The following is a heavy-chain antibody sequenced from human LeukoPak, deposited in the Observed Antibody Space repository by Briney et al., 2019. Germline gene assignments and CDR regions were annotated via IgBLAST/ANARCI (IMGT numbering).Heavy chain of an antibody. Sequence: GGSLRLSCAASGFTFSSYSMNWVRQAPGKGLEWVSSISSSSSYIYYADSVKGRFTISRDNAKNSLYLQMNSLRAEDTAVYYCARDLPIIAAAEKDYWGQGTLVTVSS. CDR2: ISSSSSYI. CDR3: ARDLPIIAAAEKDY. D-gene: IGHD6-13*01. J-gene: IGHJ4*02. V-gene: IGHV3-21*01. CDR1: GFTFSSYS.